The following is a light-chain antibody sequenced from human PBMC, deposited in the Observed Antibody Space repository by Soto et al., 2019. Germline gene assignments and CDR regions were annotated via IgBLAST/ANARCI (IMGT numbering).Light chain of an antibody. CDR2: GSS. Sequence: EIVLTQSPGTLSLSAGERLTLSCRASQTVSSSYLSWYQKKPGQAPRLLLYGSSSRATGIPDRFSGSGSGTDFTLTISRLEPEDFGVYYCQQDGNSPFAFGPGTNVNIK. CDR1: QTVSSSY. CDR3: QQDGNSPFA. V-gene: IGKV3-20*01. J-gene: IGKJ3*01.